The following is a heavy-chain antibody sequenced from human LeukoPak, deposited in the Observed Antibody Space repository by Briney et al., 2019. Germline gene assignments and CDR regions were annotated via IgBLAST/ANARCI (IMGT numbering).Heavy chain of an antibody. D-gene: IGHD2-2*02. V-gene: IGHV4-39*01. CDR2: IYYSGST. J-gene: IGHJ4*02. Sequence: SSETLSLTCTVSGGSISSSSYYWGWIRQPPGKGLEWIGSIYYSGSTYYNPSLKSRDTISVDTSKNQFSLKLSSVTAADTAVYYCARQRYCSSTSCYTFDPKYYFDYWGQGTLVTVSS. CDR3: ARQRYCSSTSCYTFDPKYYFDY. CDR1: GGSISSSSYY.